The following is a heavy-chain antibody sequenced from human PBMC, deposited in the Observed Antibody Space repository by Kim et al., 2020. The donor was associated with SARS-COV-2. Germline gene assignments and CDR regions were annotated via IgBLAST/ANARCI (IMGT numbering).Heavy chain of an antibody. CDR2: INTNTGNP. Sequence: ASVKVSCKASGYTFTSYVMNWVRQAPGQGLEWMGWINTNTGNPTYAQGFTGRFVFSLDTSVSTAYLQISSLEAEDTAVYYCARDRRITIFGGGRSWFDPWGQGTLVTVSS. CDR1: GYTFTSYV. V-gene: IGHV7-4-1*02. D-gene: IGHD3-3*01. CDR3: ARDRRITIFGGGRSWFDP. J-gene: IGHJ5*02.